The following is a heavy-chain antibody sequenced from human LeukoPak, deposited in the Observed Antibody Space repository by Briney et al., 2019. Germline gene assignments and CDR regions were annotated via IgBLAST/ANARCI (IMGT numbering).Heavy chain of an antibody. CDR1: GDSFSSHY. D-gene: IGHD2-2*01. CDR3: ARGGVVVPAAMGSHMDV. CDR2: ISHIGRT. J-gene: IGHJ6*03. V-gene: IGHV4-59*11. Sequence: SETLSLTCAVSGDSFSSHYWTWIRQSPGTGLEWIGYISHIGRTNYNPSLKSRVTISIDTSKNQFSLKLRSVTAADTAVYYCARGGVVVPAAMGSHMDVWGKGTTVTVSS.